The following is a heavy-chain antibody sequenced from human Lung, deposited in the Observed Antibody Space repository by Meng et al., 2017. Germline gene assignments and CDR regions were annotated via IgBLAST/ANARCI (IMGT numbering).Heavy chain of an antibody. CDR3: ARDEDISAAGKLFGDY. CDR1: GYNFPDYG. CDR2: IDPKSGDT. V-gene: IGHV1-2*06. J-gene: IGHJ4*02. D-gene: IGHD6-13*01. Sequence: QGQVVQSGAEEKKPGASVKVSCKPSGYNFPDYGLHWVRRAPGQGLEWMGRIDPKSGDTHYAQRFQGRVTMTGDTSISTAYMELSGLRSDDTAMYYCARDEDISAAGKLFGDYWGQGTLVTVSS.